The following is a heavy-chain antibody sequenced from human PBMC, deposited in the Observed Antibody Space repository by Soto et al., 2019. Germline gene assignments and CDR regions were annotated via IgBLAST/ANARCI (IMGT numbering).Heavy chain of an antibody. CDR2: IWFNGSRE. CDR3: AKDGGWSLAVAGLFDY. D-gene: IGHD6-19*01. CDR1: GFTVSNIS. J-gene: IGHJ4*02. Sequence: GGSLRLSCVASGFTVSNISMHWVRQAPGKGLEWVAVIWFNGSREYYADSVRGRFTIPRDNAKNTLYLQMKSLRAEDSALYYCAKDGGWSLAVAGLFDYWGPGTQVTVSS. V-gene: IGHV3-33*06.